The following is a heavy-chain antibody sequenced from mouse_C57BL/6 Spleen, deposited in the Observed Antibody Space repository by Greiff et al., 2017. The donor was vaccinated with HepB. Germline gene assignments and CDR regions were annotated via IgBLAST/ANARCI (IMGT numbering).Heavy chain of an antibody. V-gene: IGHV1-50*01. CDR2: IDPSDSYT. CDR1: GYTFTSYW. Sequence: VQLQQPGAELVKPGASVKLSCKASGYTFTSYWMQWVKQRPGQGLEWIGEIDPSDSYTNYNQKFKGKATLTVDTSSSTAYMQLSSLTSEDSAVYYCARGRLGNFDYWGQGTTLTVSS. D-gene: IGHD4-1*01. CDR3: ARGRLGNFDY. J-gene: IGHJ2*01.